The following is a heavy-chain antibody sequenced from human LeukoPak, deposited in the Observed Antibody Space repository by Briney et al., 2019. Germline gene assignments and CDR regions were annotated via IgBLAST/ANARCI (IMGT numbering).Heavy chain of an antibody. Sequence: ASVKVSFKASGYTFTSFGISWVRQAPGQGLEWMGWISAYNGNTNHAQKLQGRVTMTTDTTTSTAYMELRSLRSDDTAVYYCARTHCSSTSCYRNPYYYYGMDVWGQGTTVTVSS. J-gene: IGHJ6*02. CDR1: GYTFTSFG. CDR3: ARTHCSSTSCYRNPYYYYGMDV. CDR2: ISAYNGNT. V-gene: IGHV1-18*01. D-gene: IGHD2-2*01.